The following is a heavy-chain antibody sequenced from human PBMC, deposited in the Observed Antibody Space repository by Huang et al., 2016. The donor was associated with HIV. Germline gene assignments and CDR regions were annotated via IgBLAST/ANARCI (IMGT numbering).Heavy chain of an antibody. Sequence: QLLLQESGPGLVKPSEALALTCAVSGGSIRSSDYHWGWIRQPPGKGLVWIGRIYYKGSTHYSPPLKGRCTIAVDTSKNLFFLNLTSMTAADTAVYYCARHREGPVAYYSGWGSHLNYMDVWGRGRTVVVSS. CDR1: GGSIRSSDYH. D-gene: IGHD3-10*01. CDR2: IYYKGST. V-gene: IGHV4-39*01. CDR3: ARHREGPVAYYSGWGSHLNYMDV. J-gene: IGHJ6*03.